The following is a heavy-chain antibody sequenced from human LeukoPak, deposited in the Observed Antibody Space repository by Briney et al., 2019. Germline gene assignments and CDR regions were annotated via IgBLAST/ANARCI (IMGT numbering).Heavy chain of an antibody. D-gene: IGHD1-14*01. V-gene: IGHV3-9*01. Sequence: GGSLRLSSAASGFTFDDYAMHWVRQAPGKGLEWVSGISWNSGSIGYADSVKGRFTISRDNAKNSLYLQMNSLRAEDTALYYCAKDINPSSDAFDIWGQGTMVTVSS. CDR3: AKDINPSSDAFDI. CDR2: ISWNSGSI. CDR1: GFTFDDYA. J-gene: IGHJ3*02.